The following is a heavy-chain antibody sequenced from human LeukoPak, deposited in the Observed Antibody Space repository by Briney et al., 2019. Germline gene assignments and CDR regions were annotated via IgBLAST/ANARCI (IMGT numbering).Heavy chain of an antibody. J-gene: IGHJ3*02. V-gene: IGHV4-59*01. CDR2: IYYSGST. CDR1: GGSISSYY. Sequence: SEALSLTCTVPGGSISSYYWSWIRQAPGKGLEWIGYIYYSGSTYYNPSLKSRVTISVDTSKNQFSLKLSSVTAADTAVYYCARLPPGPLDAFDIWGQGTMVTVSS. CDR3: ARLPPGPLDAFDI.